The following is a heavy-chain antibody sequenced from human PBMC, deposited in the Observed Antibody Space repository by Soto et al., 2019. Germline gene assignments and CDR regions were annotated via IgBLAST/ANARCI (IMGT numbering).Heavy chain of an antibody. V-gene: IGHV1-46*01. D-gene: IGHD2-15*01. J-gene: IGHJ5*02. CDR2: ISPSGGST. Sequence: ASVKVSCKASGYSFTSDGMHWVRQAPGQGLEWMGIISPSGGSTSDAQKFQGRVTMTRDTSTSTDYMELSSLRSEDTAAYYCGRVYCRRGSCYGSASWGQGTPVTVTS. CDR1: GYSFTSDG. CDR3: GRVYCRRGSCYGSAS.